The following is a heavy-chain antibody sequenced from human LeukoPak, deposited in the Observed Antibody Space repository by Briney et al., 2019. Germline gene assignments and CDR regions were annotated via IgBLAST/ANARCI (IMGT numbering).Heavy chain of an antibody. Sequence: ASLKVSCKDSGYTFTGYYMHCVRPAPGQGLEWMGWINPNSGGTNYARKFQGRVTMTRDTSITTAYRELSRLRSDDTAVYYCAREEGSGCYDSWGQGTRLTVSS. J-gene: IGHJ4*02. V-gene: IGHV1-2*02. CDR1: GYTFTGYY. CDR3: AREEGSGCYDS. D-gene: IGHD3-22*01. CDR2: INPNSGGT.